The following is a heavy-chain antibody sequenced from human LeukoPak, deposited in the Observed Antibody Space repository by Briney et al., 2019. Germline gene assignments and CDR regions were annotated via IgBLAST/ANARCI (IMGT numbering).Heavy chain of an antibody. CDR1: GYTLTELS. CDR3: AREPPQYYSGGSCYSYYYGMDV. J-gene: IGHJ6*02. CDR2: FGPEDGET. Sequence: GASVKVSCKVSGYTLTELSMHWVRQAPGKGLEWMGGFGPEDGETIYAQKFQGRVTMTEDTSTDTAYMELSSLRSEDTAVYYCAREPPQYYSGGSCYSYYYGMDVWGQGTTVTVSS. V-gene: IGHV1-24*01. D-gene: IGHD2-15*01.